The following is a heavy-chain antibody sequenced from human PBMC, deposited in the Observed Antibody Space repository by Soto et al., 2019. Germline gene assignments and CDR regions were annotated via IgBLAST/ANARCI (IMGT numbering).Heavy chain of an antibody. J-gene: IGHJ4*02. CDR3: ARVIAAPMLYYFDY. CDR2: ISAYNGNT. V-gene: IGHV1-18*01. D-gene: IGHD2-21*01. CDR1: GYTFTSYG. Sequence: ASVKVSCKASGYTFTSYGIGWVRQAPGQGLEWMGWISAYNGNTNYAQKLQGRVTMTTDTSTSTAYMELRSLRSDDTAVYYCARVIAAPMLYYFDYWGQGTLVTVSS.